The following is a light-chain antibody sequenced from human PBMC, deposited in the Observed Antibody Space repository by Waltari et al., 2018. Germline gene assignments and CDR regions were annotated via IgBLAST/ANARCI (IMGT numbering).Light chain of an antibody. CDR2: GAS. CDR1: QSVSSD. V-gene: IGKV3-15*01. CDR3: QQYNEWPPYT. Sequence: EIVMTQSPATLSVSPGQRAPLSCRASQSVSSDLAWYQQKPGQAPRLLIYGASTRATGIPARFSGSGSATEFTLTISSLQSEDFAIYYCQQYNEWPPYTFGQGTKLEIK. J-gene: IGKJ2*01.